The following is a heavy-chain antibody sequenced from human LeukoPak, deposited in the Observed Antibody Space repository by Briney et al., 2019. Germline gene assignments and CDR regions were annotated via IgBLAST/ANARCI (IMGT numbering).Heavy chain of an antibody. V-gene: IGHV1-2*06. CDR2: INPNSGGT. Sequence: GASVKVSCKASGYTFTGYYMHWVRQAPGQGLEWMGRINPNSGGTNYAQKFQGRVTMTRDTSISTAYMELSRLRSDDTAVYYCASTVGVVQARFDYWGQGTLVTVSS. CDR3: ASTVGVVQARFDY. J-gene: IGHJ4*02. D-gene: IGHD2-2*01. CDR1: GYTFTGYY.